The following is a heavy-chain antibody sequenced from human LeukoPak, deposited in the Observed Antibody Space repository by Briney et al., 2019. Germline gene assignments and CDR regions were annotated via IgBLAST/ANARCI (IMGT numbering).Heavy chain of an antibody. CDR3: TTPFPYYDSSGPSGFDP. D-gene: IGHD3-22*01. J-gene: IGHJ5*02. Sequence: PSETLSLTCTVSGGSLSSSSYYWGSIRQPPGKGLEWIGSIYYSGSTYYNPSLKSRVTISVDTSKNQFSLKLSSVTAADTAVYYCTTPFPYYDSSGPSGFDPCGQGTLVTVSS. CDR1: GGSLSSSSYY. V-gene: IGHV4-39*01. CDR2: IYYSGST.